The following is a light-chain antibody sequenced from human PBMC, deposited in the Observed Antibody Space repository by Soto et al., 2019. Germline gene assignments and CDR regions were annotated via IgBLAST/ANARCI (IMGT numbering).Light chain of an antibody. CDR2: GAI. V-gene: IGKV3D-20*02. Sequence: EIVLTQSPGTLSFSPWQRGTPSCRASQNIRSNYVAWFQQKPGQPPRLLIYGAINRASGIPDRFSGSGSGTDFTLTISSLEPEDFAVYYCQQRSNWPQTFGQGSKVDIK. J-gene: IGKJ1*01. CDR3: QQRSNWPQT. CDR1: QNIRSNY.